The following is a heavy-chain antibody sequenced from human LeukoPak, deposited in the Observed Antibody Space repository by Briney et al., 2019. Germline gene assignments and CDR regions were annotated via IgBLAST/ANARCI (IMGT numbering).Heavy chain of an antibody. CDR2: IYHSGST. CDR1: GYSISSGYY. Sequence: SETLSLTCTVSGYSISSGYYWGWIRQPPGKGLEWIGSIYHSGSTNYNPSLKSRVTISVDTSKNQFSLKLSSVTAADTAVYYCASTLITMIVVVIPADWYFDLWGRGTLVTVSS. CDR3: ASTLITMIVVVIPADWYFDL. J-gene: IGHJ2*01. D-gene: IGHD3-22*01. V-gene: IGHV4-38-2*02.